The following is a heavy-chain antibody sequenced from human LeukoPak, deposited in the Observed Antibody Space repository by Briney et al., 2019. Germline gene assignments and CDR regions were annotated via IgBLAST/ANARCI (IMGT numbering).Heavy chain of an antibody. Sequence: SETLSLTCAVYGGSFSNYYWSWIRQPPGKGLEWIGEINHGGSTNYNPSLKSRVTISADTSKNQFSLKLSSVTAADTALYFCARGDTVAARPGRFDSWGQGTLVTVSS. D-gene: IGHD6-6*01. CDR2: INHGGST. V-gene: IGHV4-34*01. CDR1: GGSFSNYY. J-gene: IGHJ4*02. CDR3: ARGDTVAARPGRFDS.